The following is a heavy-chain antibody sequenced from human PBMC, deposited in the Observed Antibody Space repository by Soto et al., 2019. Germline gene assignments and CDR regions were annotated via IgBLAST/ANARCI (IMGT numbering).Heavy chain of an antibody. V-gene: IGHV3-21*01. CDR3: AKDSGCVNNACAYDP. D-gene: IGHD1-20*01. CDR2: ISRGSDYI. Sequence: EVHLVESGGGLVKPGGSLRLTCAGSGFSFSDYTMNWVRQAPGKGLEWLSSISRGSDYIFYADTVKGRFTISRDNARNSLYLQMSSLRAEDTAVYYCAKDSGCVNNACAYDPWGQGTLVSVSS. CDR1: GFSFSDYT. J-gene: IGHJ5*02.